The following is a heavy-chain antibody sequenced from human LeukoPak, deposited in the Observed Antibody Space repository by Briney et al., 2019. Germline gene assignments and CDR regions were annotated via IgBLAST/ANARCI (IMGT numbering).Heavy chain of an antibody. V-gene: IGHV4-31*03. CDR1: GGSISSGVYY. CDR2: IYYSGST. D-gene: IGHD6-19*01. Sequence: SETLSLTCTVSGGSISSGVYYWTWIRQHPGRGLEWIGYIYYSGSTYYNPSLKGRVSISVDTSKNQFSLKVSSVTAADTAVYYCARDVKSSGYNYYGMDVWGQGTTVTVSS. CDR3: ARDVKSSGYNYYGMDV. J-gene: IGHJ6*02.